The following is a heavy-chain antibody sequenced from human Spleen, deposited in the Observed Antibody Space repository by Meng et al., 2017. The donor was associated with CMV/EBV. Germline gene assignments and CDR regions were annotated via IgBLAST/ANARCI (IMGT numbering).Heavy chain of an antibody. Sequence: GGSLRLSCAASGFTFSSYEMSWVRQAPGKGLEWVSYISSSGITIYYADSVKGRFTISRDNAKNTLYLQMNSLRAEDTAVYYCAKYSAVGERLYYFDYWGQGTLVTVSS. J-gene: IGHJ4*02. CDR2: ISSSGITI. V-gene: IGHV3-48*03. CDR3: AKYSAVGERLYYFDY. CDR1: GFTFSSYE. D-gene: IGHD2-21*01.